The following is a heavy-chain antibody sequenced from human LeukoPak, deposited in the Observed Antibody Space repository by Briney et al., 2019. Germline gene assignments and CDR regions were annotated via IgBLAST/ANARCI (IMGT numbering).Heavy chain of an antibody. CDR1: GFSFSLYG. D-gene: IGHD4-23*01. CDR3: AKLAGNIYYFDY. Sequence: GGSLRLSCAASGFSFSLYGMQWVRQAPDKGLEWVAYMSYNGGKIHYSDSVKGRFTISRDNSKNTLFLQMNSLRAEDTAVYHCAKLAGNIYYFDYWGQGALVTVSS. CDR2: MSYNGGKI. V-gene: IGHV3-30*02. J-gene: IGHJ4*02.